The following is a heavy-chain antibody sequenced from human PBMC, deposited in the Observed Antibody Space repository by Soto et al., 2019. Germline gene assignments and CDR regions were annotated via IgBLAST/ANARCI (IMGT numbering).Heavy chain of an antibody. D-gene: IGHD6-19*01. CDR1: GFTFSSYA. Sequence: HPGGSLRLSCAASGFTFSSYAMSWVRQAPGKGLEWVSAISGSGGSTYYADSVKGRFTISRDNSKNTLYLQMNSLRAEDTAVYYCAKDGGDGMMGIAVAGTGDAFDIWGQGTMVTVSS. CDR2: ISGSGGST. V-gene: IGHV3-23*01. CDR3: AKDGGDGMMGIAVAGTGDAFDI. J-gene: IGHJ3*02.